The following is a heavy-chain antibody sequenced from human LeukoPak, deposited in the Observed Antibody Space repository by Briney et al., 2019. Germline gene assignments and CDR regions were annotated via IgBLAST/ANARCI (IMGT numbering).Heavy chain of an antibody. Sequence: SETLSLTCTVSGGSISSYYWSWIRQPAGKGLEWIGRIYTSGSTNYNPSLKSRVTMSVDTSKNQFSPKLSSVTAADTAVYYCARETQDTAMVTGGINPMMFDYWGQGTLVTVSS. CDR1: GGSISSYY. D-gene: IGHD5-18*01. V-gene: IGHV4-4*07. J-gene: IGHJ4*02. CDR3: ARETQDTAMVTGGINPMMFDY. CDR2: IYTSGST.